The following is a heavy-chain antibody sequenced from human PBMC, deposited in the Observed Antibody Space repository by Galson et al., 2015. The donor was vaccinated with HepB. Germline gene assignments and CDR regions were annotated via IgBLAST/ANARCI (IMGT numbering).Heavy chain of an antibody. CDR1: GYTFTGYY. Sequence: SVKVSCKASGYTFTGYYMHWVRQAPGQGLEWMGRINPNSGGTDYAQKFQGRVTMTRDTSISTAYMELSSLRSGDTAVYYCARQTTTTVIYHGMDVRGQGTTVTVS. J-gene: IGHJ6*02. V-gene: IGHV1-2*06. CDR2: INPNSGGT. CDR3: ARQTTTTVIYHGMDV. D-gene: IGHD4-11*01.